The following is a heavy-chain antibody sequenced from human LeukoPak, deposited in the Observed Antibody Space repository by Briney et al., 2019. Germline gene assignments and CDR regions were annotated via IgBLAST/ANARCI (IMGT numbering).Heavy chain of an antibody. CDR2: IYYSRRT. CDR1: GGSIIVAAYS. D-gene: IGHD4-23*01. J-gene: IGHJ3*02. Sequence: SETLSLTCTVSGGSIIVAAYSWSWIRPPPGKGLEWIGYIYYSRRTYYHPSLKSRVPISLDRSKNQFSLKLSSVTAADTAVYFCARGYGDNSGAFDIWGQGTLVTVSS. V-gene: IGHV4-30-2*01. CDR3: ARGYGDNSGAFDI.